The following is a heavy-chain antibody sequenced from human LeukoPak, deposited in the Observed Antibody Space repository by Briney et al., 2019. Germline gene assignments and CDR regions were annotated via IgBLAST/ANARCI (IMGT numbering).Heavy chain of an antibody. CDR1: GFTFSDYA. Sequence: PGGSLRLSCAASGFTFSDYAMDWVRQAPGEGLEWVSAISSSSAYIYYADSVKGRFTISRDNAMNSVSLQMNSLRAEDTAVYYCARIFRYQLVDYYALDVWGQGTTVTVSS. V-gene: IGHV3-21*01. D-gene: IGHD2-2*01. CDR2: ISSSSAYI. CDR3: ARIFRYQLVDYYALDV. J-gene: IGHJ6*02.